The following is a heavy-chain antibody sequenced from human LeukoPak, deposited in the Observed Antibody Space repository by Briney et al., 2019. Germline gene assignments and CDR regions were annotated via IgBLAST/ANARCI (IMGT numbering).Heavy chain of an antibody. Sequence: GSLRLSCAASGFTFSSYGMHWVRQAPGKGLEWVAVISYDGSNKYYADSVKGRFTISRDNSKNTLYLQMNSLRAEDTAVYYCAKDHLYYDSSGYPYWGQGTLVTVSS. CDR3: AKDHLYYDSSGYPY. CDR2: ISYDGSNK. V-gene: IGHV3-30*18. D-gene: IGHD3-22*01. CDR1: GFTFSSYG. J-gene: IGHJ4*02.